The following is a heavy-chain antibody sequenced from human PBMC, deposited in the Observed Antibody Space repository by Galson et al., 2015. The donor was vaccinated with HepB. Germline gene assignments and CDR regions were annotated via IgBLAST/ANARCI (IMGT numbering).Heavy chain of an antibody. CDR1: GLTFSNYS. J-gene: IGHJ4*02. D-gene: IGHD2-21*02. CDR2: TDRTGNNK. V-gene: IGHV3-21*01. Sequence: SLRLSCAASGLTFSNYSMNWVRQAPGKGLEWVSSTDRTGNNKYYAQSVKGRFTISRDNAKNSLYLQMNSLRAEDTAVYYCARETEGTEDFDYWGQGTLVTVSS. CDR3: ARETEGTEDFDY.